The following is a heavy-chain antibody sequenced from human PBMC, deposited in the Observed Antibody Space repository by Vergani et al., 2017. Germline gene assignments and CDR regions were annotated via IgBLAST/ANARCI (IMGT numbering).Heavy chain of an antibody. V-gene: IGHV3-15*07. CDR3: TTDPRYCGDGSCYWLRDHHYFGMDV. CDR1: GFSFRNAW. J-gene: IGHJ6*02. Sequence: EVQLVGSGGGIVKPGGSLRLSCVASGFSFRNAWMNWVRRTPGKGLEWVGRIKSTFDRGTTDYAAAVKGRFTISRDDSKNTLFLQMNGLKTEDIGVYYCTTDPRYCGDGSCYWLRDHHYFGMDVWGQGTTVTVSS. CDR2: IKSTFDRGTT. D-gene: IGHD2-21*01.